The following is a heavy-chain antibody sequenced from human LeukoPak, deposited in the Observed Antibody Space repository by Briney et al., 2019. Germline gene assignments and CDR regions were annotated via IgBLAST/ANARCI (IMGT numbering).Heavy chain of an antibody. J-gene: IGHJ4*02. CDR3: ARDGSGTYFDY. Sequence: GASVKVSCKASGGTFSSYAISWVRQAPGQGLEWMGRIIPILGIANYAQKFQGRVTITADKSTSTAYMEPSSLRSEDTAVYYCARDGSGTYFDYWGQGTLVTVSS. V-gene: IGHV1-69*04. CDR2: IIPILGIA. D-gene: IGHD3-10*01. CDR1: GGTFSSYA.